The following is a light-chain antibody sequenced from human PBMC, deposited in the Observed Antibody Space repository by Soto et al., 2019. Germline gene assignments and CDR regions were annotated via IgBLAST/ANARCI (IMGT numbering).Light chain of an antibody. CDR3: QQYNKGPPWT. CDR2: GAS. J-gene: IGKJ1*01. Sequence: EILMTHSPATLPVSPRERATLSCRASQSVSSNLAWYQQKVGQAPRLLIYGASTRATGVPARFSGSGSGTEFTLTISSLQSEDFAVYFCQQYNKGPPWTFGQGTKVDIK. V-gene: IGKV3-15*01. CDR1: QSVSSN.